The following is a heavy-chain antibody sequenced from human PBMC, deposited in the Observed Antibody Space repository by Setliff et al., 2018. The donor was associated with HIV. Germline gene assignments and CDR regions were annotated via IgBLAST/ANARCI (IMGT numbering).Heavy chain of an antibody. CDR1: GFTFSSYA. CDR2: ISTSGADT. CDR3: AKDLGSGWYGAPSDY. V-gene: IGHV3-23*01. J-gene: IGHJ4*02. Sequence: PGGSLRLSCAASGFTFSSYAMSWVRQAPGKGLEWVSTISTSGADTYDAHSMKGRFTISRDNSKNTLYLQMNSLTAEDTAVYYCAKDLGSGWYGAPSDYWGQGTLVTVSS. D-gene: IGHD6-19*01.